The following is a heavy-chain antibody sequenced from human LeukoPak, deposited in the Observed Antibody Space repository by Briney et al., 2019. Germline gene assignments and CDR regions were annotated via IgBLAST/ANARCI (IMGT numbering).Heavy chain of an antibody. D-gene: IGHD6-6*01. J-gene: IGHJ4*02. CDR2: IIPIFGIA. Sequence: GASVKVSFKASGGTFSIYAISWVRQAPGQGREWMGRIIPIFGIANYAQKFQGRVTITADKSTSTAYMELSSLRSEDTAVYYCARDKYSSSLGDYWGQGTLVTVSS. CDR1: GGTFSIYA. CDR3: ARDKYSSSLGDY. V-gene: IGHV1-69*04.